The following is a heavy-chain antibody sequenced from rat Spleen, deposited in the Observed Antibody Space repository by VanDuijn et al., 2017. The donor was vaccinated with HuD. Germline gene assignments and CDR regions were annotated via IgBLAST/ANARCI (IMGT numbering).Heavy chain of an antibody. Sequence: EVQLVESGGGLVQPGRSLKLSCAASGFTFSNFGMAWVRQAPGRGLEWVASITNASGRTYYSDFVKGRFTISRDTAQNTLYLQMNSLQTEDTAMYFCARNRDITPFAYWGQGTLVTVSS. CDR3: ARNRDITPFAY. J-gene: IGHJ3*01. CDR1: GFTFSNFG. CDR2: ITNASGRT. D-gene: IGHD1-1*01. V-gene: IGHV5-29*01.